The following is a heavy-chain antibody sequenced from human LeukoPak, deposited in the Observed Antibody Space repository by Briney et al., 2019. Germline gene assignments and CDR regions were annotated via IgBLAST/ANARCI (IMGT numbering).Heavy chain of an antibody. V-gene: IGHV3-48*03. CDR2: ISSSGSTI. D-gene: IGHD3-22*01. CDR1: GFTFSSYE. CDR3: AKEGPLYYDSSGHREPFFDY. Sequence: PGGSLRLSCAASGFTFSSYEMNWVRQAPGKGLEWVSYISSSGSTIYYADSVKGRFTISRDNSKNTLYLQMNSLRAEDTAVYYCAKEGPLYYDSSGHREPFFDYWGQGTLVTVSS. J-gene: IGHJ4*02.